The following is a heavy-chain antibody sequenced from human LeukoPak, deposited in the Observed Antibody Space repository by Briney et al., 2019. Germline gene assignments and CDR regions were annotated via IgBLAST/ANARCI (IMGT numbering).Heavy chain of an antibody. Sequence: SETLTLTCAAYGWSFSGYYWSWIRQAPGKGLEWIGEINHSGSTNYNPSLKSRVTISVDTSKSQFSLNLSSVTAADTAVYYCARVVITMVRGVIIEAHRFDYWGQGTLVTVSS. CDR1: GWSFSGYY. V-gene: IGHV4-34*01. D-gene: IGHD3-10*01. CDR2: INHSGST. CDR3: ARVVITMVRGVIIEAHRFDY. J-gene: IGHJ4*02.